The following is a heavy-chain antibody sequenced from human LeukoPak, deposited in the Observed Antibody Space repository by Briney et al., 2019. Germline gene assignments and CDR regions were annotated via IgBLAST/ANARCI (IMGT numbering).Heavy chain of an antibody. Sequence: PETLSLTCTVSVDSISNYYWSWIRQPPGKGLEWIGYIYYTGSTNYNPSFKSRVTISVDTSKNQFSLKLSSVTAADTAVYYCAARRAYYFDYWGQGTLVTVSS. V-gene: IGHV4-59*01. J-gene: IGHJ4*02. CDR1: VDSISNYY. CDR3: AARRAYYFDY. CDR2: IYYTGST.